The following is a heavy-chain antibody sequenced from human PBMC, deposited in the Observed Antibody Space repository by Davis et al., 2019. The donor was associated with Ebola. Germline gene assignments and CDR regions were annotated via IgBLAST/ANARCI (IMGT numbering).Heavy chain of an antibody. V-gene: IGHV3-21*01. CDR1: GFTFSSYS. D-gene: IGHD6-19*01. CDR2: ISSSSSYI. Sequence: GGSLRLSCAASGFTFSSYSMNWVRQAPGKGLEWVSSISSSSSYIYYADSVKGRFTISRDNAKNSLYLQMNSLRAEDTAVYYCARVESIVVAGYYYYYYGMDVWGQGTTVTVSS. J-gene: IGHJ6*02. CDR3: ARVESIVVAGYYYYYYGMDV.